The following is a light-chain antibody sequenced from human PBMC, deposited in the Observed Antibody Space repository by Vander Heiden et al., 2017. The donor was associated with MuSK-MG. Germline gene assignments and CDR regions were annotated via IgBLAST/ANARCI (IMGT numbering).Light chain of an antibody. J-gene: IGKJ1*01. CDR3: QQDGSSPWT. CDR2: GAS. CDR1: QSVSSSY. Sequence: EIVLTQSPGTLSLSPGERATLSCRASQSVSSSYLARYQQKPGQAPRLLIYGASSRATGIPDRFSGSGSGTDFTLTISRLEPEDFAVYYCQQDGSSPWTFGQGTKVEIK. V-gene: IGKV3-20*01.